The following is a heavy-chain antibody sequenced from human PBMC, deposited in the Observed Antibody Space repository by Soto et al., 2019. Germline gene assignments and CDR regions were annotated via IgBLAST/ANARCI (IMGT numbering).Heavy chain of an antibody. CDR3: ARGWHDFDY. V-gene: IGHV3-30*03. Sequence: QVQLVESGGGVVQPGRSLRLSCAASGFTFSSYGMHWVRQAPGKGLEWVAVISYDGSNKYYADSVKGRFTISRDNSKNTLYLQMNSRRAEDTAVYYCARGWHDFDYWGQGTLVTVSS. CDR2: ISYDGSNK. J-gene: IGHJ4*02. D-gene: IGHD6-19*01. CDR1: GFTFSSYG.